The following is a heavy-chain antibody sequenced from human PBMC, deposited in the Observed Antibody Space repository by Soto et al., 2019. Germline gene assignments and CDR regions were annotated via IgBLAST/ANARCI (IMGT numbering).Heavy chain of an antibody. CDR3: TRRWGSTTLASLCP. CDR2: FNSRGST. V-gene: IGHV4-39*01. Sequence: PSETLSLTCTVSGASISSNSYYWGWIRQPPGKGLEWIGSFNSRGSTFYSPSLKSRATISADTSKNQFSLELTSVTVADTALYFCTRRWGSTTLASLCPWGQGIRVPVSS. D-gene: IGHD6-13*01. J-gene: IGHJ5*02. CDR1: GASISSNSYY.